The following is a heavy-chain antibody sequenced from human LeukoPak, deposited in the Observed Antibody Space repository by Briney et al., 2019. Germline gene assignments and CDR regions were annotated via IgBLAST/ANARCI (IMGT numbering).Heavy chain of an antibody. D-gene: IGHD6-13*01. CDR2: IKQDASEK. CDR1: GFTFSNFW. CDR3: ARDSSSWYSY. J-gene: IGHJ4*02. V-gene: IGHV3-7*01. Sequence: GGSLRLSCAASGFTFSNFWMSWVRQAPGKGLEWVANIKQDASEKYYVDSEKGRFSISRDNAKNSLYLQMNSLRAEDTAVYYCARDSSSWYSYWGRGTLVTVSS.